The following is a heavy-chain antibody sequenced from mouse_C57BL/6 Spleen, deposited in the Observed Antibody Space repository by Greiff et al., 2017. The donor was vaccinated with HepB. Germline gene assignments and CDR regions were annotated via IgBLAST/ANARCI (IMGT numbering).Heavy chain of an antibody. D-gene: IGHD3-2*02. J-gene: IGHJ4*01. CDR2: IYPGSGST. V-gene: IGHV1-55*01. Sequence: QVQLQQPGAELVKPGASVKMSCKASGYTFTSYWITWVKQRPGQGLEWIGDIYPGSGSTNYNEKFKSKATPTVDTSSSTAYMQLSSLTSEDSAVYYCARGGLRLYYYAMDYWGQGTSVTVSS. CDR3: ARGGLRLYYYAMDY. CDR1: GYTFTSYW.